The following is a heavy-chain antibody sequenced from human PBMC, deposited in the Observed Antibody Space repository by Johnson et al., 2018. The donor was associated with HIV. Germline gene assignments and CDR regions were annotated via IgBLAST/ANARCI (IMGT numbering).Heavy chain of an antibody. J-gene: IGHJ3*02. CDR2: LSYDGSNK. CDR1: GFTFRTYA. D-gene: IGHD1-1*01. V-gene: IGHV3-30-3*01. Sequence: QVQLVESGGGVVQPGRSLRLSCAVSGFTFRTYAMHWVRQAPGKGLEWVAVLSYDGSNKYYADSVKGRFTISRDNSKNTLYLQMNSLRAEDTAVYYCSKEGTLGAFDIWGQGTMVTVSS. CDR3: SKEGTLGAFDI.